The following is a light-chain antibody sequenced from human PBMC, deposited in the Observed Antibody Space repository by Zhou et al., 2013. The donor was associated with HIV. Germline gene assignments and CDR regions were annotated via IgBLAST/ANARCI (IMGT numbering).Light chain of an antibody. Sequence: CTGTTGDIAHYDRVSWYQQLAGKAPKLIISDVTKRPSGVSDRFSGSKSGNTASLTISGLQAEDEADYYCCSFAGSNTHYVFGTGTEVTVL. CDR2: DVT. CDR3: CSFAGSNTHYV. CDR1: TGDIAHYDR. V-gene: IGLV2-23*02. J-gene: IGLJ1*01.